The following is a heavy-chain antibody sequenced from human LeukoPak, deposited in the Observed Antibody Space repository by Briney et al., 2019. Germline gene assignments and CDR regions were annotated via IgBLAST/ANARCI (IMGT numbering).Heavy chain of an antibody. CDR3: ARSASGSYYDWFDP. Sequence: PSETLSLTCAVSGGSISSSNWWSWVRQPPGKGLEWIGEIYHSGSTNYNPSLKSRVTISVDKSKNQFPLKLSSVTAADTAVYYCARSASGSYYDWFDPWGQGTLVTVSS. J-gene: IGHJ5*02. D-gene: IGHD1-26*01. CDR1: GGSISSSNW. V-gene: IGHV4-4*02. CDR2: IYHSGST.